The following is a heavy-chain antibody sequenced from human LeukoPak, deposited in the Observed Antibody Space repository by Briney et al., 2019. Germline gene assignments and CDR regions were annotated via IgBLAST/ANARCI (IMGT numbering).Heavy chain of an antibody. Sequence: SQTLSLTCTVSGGSISSGDYYWSWIRQPPGKGLEWIGYIYYSGSTYYNPSLKSRVTISVDTSKNQFSLKLSSVTAADTAVYYCASYDSSGYYHKYYFDYWGQGTLVTVSS. CDR2: IYYSGST. CDR3: ASYDSSGYYHKYYFDY. J-gene: IGHJ4*02. CDR1: GGSISSGDYY. V-gene: IGHV4-30-4*01. D-gene: IGHD3-22*01.